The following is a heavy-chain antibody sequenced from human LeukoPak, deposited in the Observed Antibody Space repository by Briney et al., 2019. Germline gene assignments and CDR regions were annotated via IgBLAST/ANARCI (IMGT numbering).Heavy chain of an antibody. CDR3: ARVGAWELQRVFDH. D-gene: IGHD1-26*01. V-gene: IGHV3-7*01. J-gene: IGHJ4*02. Sequence: GGSLRLSCAASGFRFSDYWMTWVRQVPGKGLEWVANIRQGGNEMYYADSVKGRFTISRDNAENSLYLEMNSLRTEDTAVYYCARVGAWELQRVFDHWDRGTLVSVSS. CDR2: IRQGGNEM. CDR1: GFRFSDYW.